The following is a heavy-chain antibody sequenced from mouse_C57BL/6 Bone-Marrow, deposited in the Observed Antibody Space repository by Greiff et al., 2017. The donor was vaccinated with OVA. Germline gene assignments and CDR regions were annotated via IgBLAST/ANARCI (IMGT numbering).Heavy chain of an antibody. Sequence: QVQLQQPGAELVKPGASVKMSCKASGYTFTSYWITWVKQRPGQGLEWIGDIYPGSGSTNYNDKFKSKATLTVDTSSSTAYMQLISLTSEDSAVYYCARLTGTKGAWFAYWGQGTLVTVSA. CDR2: IYPGSGST. J-gene: IGHJ3*01. V-gene: IGHV1-55*01. D-gene: IGHD4-1*01. CDR3: ARLTGTKGAWFAY. CDR1: GYTFTSYW.